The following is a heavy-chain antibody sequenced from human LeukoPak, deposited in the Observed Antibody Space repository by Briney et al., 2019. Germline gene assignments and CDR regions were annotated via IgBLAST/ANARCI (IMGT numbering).Heavy chain of an antibody. V-gene: IGHV3-30*03. J-gene: IGHJ3*02. Sequence: PGRSLRLSCAASGFTFSSYGMHWVRQAPGKGLEWVAVISYDGSNKYYADSVKGRFTISRDNSKNTLYLQMNSLRAEDTAVYYCARDPQRYNWNYGAFDIWGQGTMVTVSS. CDR3: ARDPQRYNWNYGAFDI. CDR2: ISYDGSNK. D-gene: IGHD1-7*01. CDR1: GFTFSSYG.